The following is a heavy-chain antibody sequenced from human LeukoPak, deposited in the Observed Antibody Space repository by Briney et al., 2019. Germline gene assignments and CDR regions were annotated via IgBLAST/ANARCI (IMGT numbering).Heavy chain of an antibody. CDR3: ARRGGSYYEAFDI. CDR2: IIPIFGRA. CDR1: GRTFSSYA. J-gene: IGHJ3*02. Sequence: GSSVKVSCKASGRTFSSYAISWVRQAPGQGLEWMGVIIPIFGRANYAQKFEGRVTITRDKSTSTAYMELSSLRSEDTAVYYCARRGGSYYEAFDIWGQGTMVTVSS. V-gene: IGHV1-69*05. D-gene: IGHD1-26*01.